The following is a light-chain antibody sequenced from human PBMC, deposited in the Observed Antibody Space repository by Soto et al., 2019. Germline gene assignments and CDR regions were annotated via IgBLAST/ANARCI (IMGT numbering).Light chain of an antibody. CDR3: LQYNSYVT. Sequence: DIQMTQSPSTLSASVGDRVTITCRASQSISSWLAWYQQKPGKAPKLLIYKASSLESGVPSRFSGSGSGTEFTLTISSLQPDDFATYYCLQYNSYVTFGPGTKVDIK. V-gene: IGKV1-5*03. J-gene: IGKJ3*01. CDR1: QSISSW. CDR2: KAS.